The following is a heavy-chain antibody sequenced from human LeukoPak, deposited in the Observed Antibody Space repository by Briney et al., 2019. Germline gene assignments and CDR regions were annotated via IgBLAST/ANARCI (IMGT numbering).Heavy chain of an antibody. CDR2: IFSNGDT. CDR3: TRDQMNY. D-gene: IGHD5-24*01. J-gene: IGHJ4*02. V-gene: IGHV3-53*01. CDR1: GFTFSSYS. Sequence: GGSLRLSCAVSGFTFSSYSMNWVRQAPGKGLEWVSLIFSNGDTHYADSVKGRFTISRDTSKNTVSLQMNSLRVEDTAMYYCTRDQMNYWGQGTLVTVSS.